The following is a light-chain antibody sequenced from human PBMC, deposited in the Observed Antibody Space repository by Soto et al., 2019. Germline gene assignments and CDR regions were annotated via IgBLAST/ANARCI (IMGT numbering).Light chain of an antibody. Sequence: QPVLTQSPSASASLGASVKLTCTLSSGHSNYAIAWHQQQSEKGPRYLMKLNSDGSHSKGDWIPDRFSGSSSGGERYLTISGLQSEDEADDYCQTWGSGIVVFGGGTKLTVL. CDR2: LNSDGSH. CDR3: QTWGSGIVV. J-gene: IGLJ2*01. V-gene: IGLV4-69*01. CDR1: SGHSNYA.